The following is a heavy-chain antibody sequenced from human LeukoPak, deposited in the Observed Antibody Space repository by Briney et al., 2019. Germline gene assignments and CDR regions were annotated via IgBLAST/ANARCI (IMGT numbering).Heavy chain of an antibody. J-gene: IGHJ4*02. CDR2: IYYSGST. D-gene: IGHD6-19*01. V-gene: IGHV4-59*08. CDR1: GGSISSYY. Sequence: SETLSLTCTVSGGSISSYYWSWIRQPPGKGLEWVGYIYYSGSTNYNPYLKSRVTISVDTSTNQFSLKLSSVTAADTVVYYCATLGYLPVAPFDYWGQGTLVTVSS. CDR3: ATLGYLPVAPFDY.